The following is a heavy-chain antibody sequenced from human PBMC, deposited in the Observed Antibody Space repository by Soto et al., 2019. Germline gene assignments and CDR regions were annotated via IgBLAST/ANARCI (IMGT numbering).Heavy chain of an antibody. CDR1: GFSFSTYG. D-gene: IGHD3-9*01. Sequence: QVQLVESGGGVVQPGRSLRLSCAASGFSFSTYGMHWVRQAPGKGLEWVAVISYDGSDKYYADSVKGRFTISRDNSKNTLYLQMNSLRAEDTAVYYCATASDYDILTVYYPGFLYFDYWGQGTLVTVSS. CDR3: ATASDYDILTVYYPGFLYFDY. V-gene: IGHV3-30*03. J-gene: IGHJ4*02. CDR2: ISYDGSDK.